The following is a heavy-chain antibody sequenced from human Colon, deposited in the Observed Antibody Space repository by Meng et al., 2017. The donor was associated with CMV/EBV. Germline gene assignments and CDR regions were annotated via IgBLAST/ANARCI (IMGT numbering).Heavy chain of an antibody. J-gene: IGHJ4*01. Sequence: YTVSGLSVSSDDGWTWIRQAQGKGLEWIGEVSQDGRTNSNPSLKSRLSMSVDKSKNQFSLNLRSVTAAETASYFCASSSGWWRIDYWGHGTLVTVSS. D-gene: IGHD6-19*01. CDR1: GLSVSSDDG. CDR3: ASSSGWWRIDY. CDR2: VSQDGRT. V-gene: IGHV4-4*01.